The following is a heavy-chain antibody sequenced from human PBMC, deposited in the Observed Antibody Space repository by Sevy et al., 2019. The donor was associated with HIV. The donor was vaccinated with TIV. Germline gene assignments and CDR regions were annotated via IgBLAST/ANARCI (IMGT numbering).Heavy chain of an antibody. Sequence: SETLSLTCSVSGGSISSYFWTWVRQSPGKGLEWIGNIYFTGNTDYSPSLKSRVSLSLDTSKSQFSLTLNSVTAADTAVYYCARDSTTRLRVLDYWGQGTLVTVSS. CDR3: ARDSTTRLRVLDY. J-gene: IGHJ4*02. V-gene: IGHV4-59*01. CDR2: IYFTGNT. CDR1: GGSISSYF. D-gene: IGHD1-1*01.